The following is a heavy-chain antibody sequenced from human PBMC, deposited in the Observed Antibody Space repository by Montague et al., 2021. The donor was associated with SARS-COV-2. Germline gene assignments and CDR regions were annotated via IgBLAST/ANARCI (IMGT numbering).Heavy chain of an antibody. V-gene: IGHV4-4*02. CDR1: GGSISSSNW. CDR2: IYHSGST. CDR3: ARERVVVVEFYYYYYGMDV. D-gene: IGHD2-15*01. J-gene: IGHJ6*02. Sequence: SETLSLTCAVSGGSISSSNWWSWVRQPPGKGLEWIGEIYHSGSTXYNPSLKSRVTISVDKSKNQFSLKLSSVTAADTAVYYCARERVVVVEFYYYYYGMDVWGQGTTVTVSS.